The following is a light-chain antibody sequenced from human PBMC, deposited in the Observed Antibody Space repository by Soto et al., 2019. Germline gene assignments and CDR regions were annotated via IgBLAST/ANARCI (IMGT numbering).Light chain of an antibody. V-gene: IGKV1-5*03. CDR1: QSISSW. CDR2: KAS. J-gene: IGKJ1*01. CDR3: QQYNSYPWT. Sequence: IQMTQSPSTLSSSLGDRGTLTCRASQSISSWLAWYQQKPGKAPKLLIYKASSLESGVPSRFRGSGSGTEFTLTISSLQPDDFETYYCQQYNSYPWTFGQGTKVDIK.